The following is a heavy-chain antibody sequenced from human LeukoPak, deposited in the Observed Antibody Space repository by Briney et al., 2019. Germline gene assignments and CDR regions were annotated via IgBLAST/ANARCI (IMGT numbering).Heavy chain of an antibody. CDR3: VRHASGVFDY. D-gene: IGHD1-26*01. V-gene: IGHV4-39*01. CDR2: IDSGGDT. CDR1: GGSIGRSYY. Sequence: PSESLSLTCTVSGGSIGRSYYWGWIRQPPGKALDWIGSIDSGGDTDHNPSLKSRVTMSVDTSKNHFSLKLSSVTAADTAVYYCVRHASGVFDYWGQGTLVTVSS. J-gene: IGHJ4*02.